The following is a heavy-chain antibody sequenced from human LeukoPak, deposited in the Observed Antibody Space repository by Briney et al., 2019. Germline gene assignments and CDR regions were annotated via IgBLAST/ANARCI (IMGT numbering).Heavy chain of an antibody. CDR1: GFIFSSYA. D-gene: IGHD3-3*01. J-gene: IGHJ5*02. Sequence: GGSLRLSCAASGFIFSSYAMSWVRQASGKGLEWVAVISHDGNHKYFGDSVKGRFTISRDNFNNTLYLQMNSLTVEDTALYYCAKDRDFWSHWFDPWGQGTQVIVSS. V-gene: IGHV3-30*18. CDR3: AKDRDFWSHWFDP. CDR2: ISHDGNHK.